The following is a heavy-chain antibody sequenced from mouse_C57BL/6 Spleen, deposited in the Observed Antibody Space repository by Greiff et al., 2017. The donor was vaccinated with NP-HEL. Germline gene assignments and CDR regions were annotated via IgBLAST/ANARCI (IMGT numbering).Heavy chain of an antibody. V-gene: IGHV5-6*01. CDR1: GFTFSSYG. Sequence: EVQLVESGGDLVKPGGSLKLSCAASGFTFSSYGMSWVRQTPDKRLEWVATISSGGSYTYYPDSVKGRFTISRDNAKNTLYLQMSSRKSEDTAMYYCARGGTLDVWGTGTTVTVSS. CDR2: ISSGGSYT. J-gene: IGHJ1*03. CDR3: ARGGTLDV. D-gene: IGHD2-14*01.